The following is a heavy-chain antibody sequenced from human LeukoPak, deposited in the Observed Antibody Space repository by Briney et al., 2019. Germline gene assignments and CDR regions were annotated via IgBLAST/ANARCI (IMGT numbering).Heavy chain of an antibody. CDR3: ASSREPSSSSYYFDY. Sequence: SVKVSCKTSRNIFTGYYMHWVRQAPGQGLEWMGGIIPIFGTANYAQKFQGRVTITTDESTSTAYMELSSLRSEDTAVYYCASSREPSSSSYYFDYWGQGTLVIVSS. CDR1: RNIFTGYY. D-gene: IGHD6-6*01. CDR2: IIPIFGTA. V-gene: IGHV1-69*05. J-gene: IGHJ4*02.